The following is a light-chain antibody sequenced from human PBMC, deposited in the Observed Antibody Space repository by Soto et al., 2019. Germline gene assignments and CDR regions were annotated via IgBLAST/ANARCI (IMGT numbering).Light chain of an antibody. V-gene: IGLV2-8*01. CDR3: SSYAGSNMGV. J-gene: IGLJ1*01. Sequence: QSALTQPPSASGSPGQSVTISCTGTKNDVGFYDFVSWYQHHPGKAPRLIIYEVSQRPSGVPDRFSASKSGDTASLTVSGLRAEDEADYYCSSYAGSNMGVFGSGTKLTVL. CDR2: EVS. CDR1: KNDVGFYDF.